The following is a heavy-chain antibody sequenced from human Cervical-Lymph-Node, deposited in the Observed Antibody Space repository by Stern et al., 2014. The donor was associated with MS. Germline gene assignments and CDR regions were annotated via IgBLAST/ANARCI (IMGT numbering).Heavy chain of an antibody. Sequence: VQLVESGAEVKKPGESLKISCKGSGYSFTANWIAWGRQMPGKGMEWMGIIYPGDSDPRYSPSFQVQVTISADKSISTAYLQWSSLKASDTAMYYCARDYGDYAFDYWSQGTLVTLSS. CDR2: IYPGDSDP. D-gene: IGHD4-17*01. J-gene: IGHJ4*02. CDR3: ARDYGDYAFDY. CDR1: GYSFTANW. V-gene: IGHV5-51*01.